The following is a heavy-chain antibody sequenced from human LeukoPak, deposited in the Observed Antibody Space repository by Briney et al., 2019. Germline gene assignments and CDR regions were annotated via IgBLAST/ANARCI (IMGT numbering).Heavy chain of an antibody. J-gene: IGHJ6*03. CDR1: GGSISSYY. D-gene: IGHD3-3*02. Sequence: SETLSLTCTVSGGSISSYYWSWIRQPPGKGLEWIGYIYYSGTTNYNPSLMSRVTLSIDKSKKHISLRLTSVTAADTALYYCARDNGSGYTKGYEHYYYYLDVWGKGITVTVSS. V-gene: IGHV4-59*12. CDR2: IYYSGTT. CDR3: ARDNGSGYTKGYEHYYYYLDV.